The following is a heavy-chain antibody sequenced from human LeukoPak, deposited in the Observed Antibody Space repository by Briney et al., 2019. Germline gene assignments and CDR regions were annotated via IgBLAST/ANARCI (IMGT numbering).Heavy chain of an antibody. Sequence: GGSLRLSCAAPGFTFSNYGMHWVRQAPGKGLQWVAVISYDGSNKYYADSVKGRFTISRDNSKNTLYLQMNSLRADDTAVYYCTKVASTGFIAYYFDYWGQGTLVTVSS. D-gene: IGHD3-16*02. CDR1: GFTFSNYG. CDR2: ISYDGSNK. V-gene: IGHV3-30*18. CDR3: TKVASTGFIAYYFDY. J-gene: IGHJ4*02.